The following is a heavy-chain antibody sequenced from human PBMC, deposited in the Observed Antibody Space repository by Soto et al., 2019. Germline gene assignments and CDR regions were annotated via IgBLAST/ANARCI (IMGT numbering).Heavy chain of an antibody. CDR1: GFTVSSNY. V-gene: IGHV3-53*01. J-gene: IGHJ6*02. Sequence: GGSLRLSCAASGFTVSSNYMSWVRQAPGKGLEWVSVIYSGGSTYYADSVKGRFTISRDNSKNTLYLQMNSLRAEDAAVYYCARGSRYYYYYGMDVWGQGTTVTVSS. CDR3: ARGSRYYYYYGMDV. D-gene: IGHD1-26*01. CDR2: IYSGGST.